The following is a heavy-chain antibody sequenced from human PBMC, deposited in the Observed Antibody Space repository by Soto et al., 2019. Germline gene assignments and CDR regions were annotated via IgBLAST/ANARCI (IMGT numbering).Heavy chain of an antibody. D-gene: IGHD6-6*01. J-gene: IGHJ2*01. CDR2: ISVSGGST. Sequence: PGGSLSLSCAASGFTFSSYAMSWVRQAPGKGLEWVSAISVSGGSTYYADSVKGRFTISRDNSKNTLYLQMNSLRAEDTAVYYCAKFLIAARPRRHFDLWGRGTLVTVSS. CDR3: AKFLIAARPRRHFDL. CDR1: GFTFSSYA. V-gene: IGHV3-23*01.